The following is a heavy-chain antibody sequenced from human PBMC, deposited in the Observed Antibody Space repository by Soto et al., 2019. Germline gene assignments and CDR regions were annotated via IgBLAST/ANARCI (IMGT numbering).Heavy chain of an antibody. V-gene: IGHV3-33*01. CDR2: IWYDGNTE. CDR3: ARDGEEYSLYDFVSVD. Sequence: QVQLVASGGGVVQPGGSLRLSCAASGFSFNNYGMHWVRQAPGKGLEWVAVIWYDGNTEDYADSVKGRFTISRDNYKSMLYLQMNSLSAEDTAVYYCARDGEEYSLYDFVSVDWGQGTLVTVSS. CDR1: GFSFNNYG. J-gene: IGHJ4*02. D-gene: IGHD5-12*01.